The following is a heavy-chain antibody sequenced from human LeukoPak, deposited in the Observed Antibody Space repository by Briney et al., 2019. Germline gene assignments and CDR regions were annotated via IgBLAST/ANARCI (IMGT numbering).Heavy chain of an antibody. J-gene: IGHJ4*02. CDR2: INPNSGGT. D-gene: IGHD4-17*01. V-gene: IGHV1-2*02. CDR3: ARDRGDYGDSRTFDY. Sequence: ASVKVSCKASGYTFTGYYMHWVRQAPGQGLEWMGCINPNSGGTNYAQKFQGRVTMTRDTSISTAYMELSRLRSDDTAVYYCARDRGDYGDSRTFDYWGQGTLVTVSS. CDR1: GYTFTGYY.